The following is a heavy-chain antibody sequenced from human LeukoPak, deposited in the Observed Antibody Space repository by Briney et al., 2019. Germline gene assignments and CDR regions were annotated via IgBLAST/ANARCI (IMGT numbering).Heavy chain of an antibody. V-gene: IGHV3-73*01. D-gene: IGHD2-15*01. J-gene: IGHJ6*02. CDR2: IRSKANSYAT. CDR1: GFTFSGSA. CDR3: SASLKTYCSGGKCHSDYYYYGMDV. Sequence: PGGSLRLSCAASGFTFSGSAIHWIRQASGRGLEWVGRIRSKANSYATAYAASVEGRFTISRDDSKNTAFLQMNALKIEDSAVYYCSASLKTYCSGGKCHSDYYYYGMDVWGQGTTVTVSS.